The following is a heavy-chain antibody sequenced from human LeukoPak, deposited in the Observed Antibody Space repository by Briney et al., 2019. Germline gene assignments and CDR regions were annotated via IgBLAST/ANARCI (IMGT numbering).Heavy chain of an antibody. CDR1: GDTFSSYA. D-gene: IGHD1/OR15-1a*01. Sequence: SVKVSCKASGDTFSSYAFSWVRQAPGQGLEWMGAIIPMSGTAHYAQNFQGRVTITSDESTRTVYLEVTSLRSEDTALYYCARSNNVFFAGDHWGQGTLVTVSS. CDR3: ARSNNVFFAGDH. J-gene: IGHJ4*02. V-gene: IGHV1-69*13. CDR2: IIPMSGTA.